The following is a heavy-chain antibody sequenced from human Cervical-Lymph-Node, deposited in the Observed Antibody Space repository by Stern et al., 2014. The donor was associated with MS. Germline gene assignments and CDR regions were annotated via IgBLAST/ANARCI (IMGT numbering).Heavy chain of an antibody. J-gene: IGHJ6*02. CDR2: SNVGIGNT. CDR3: ARADTSPAYYYYGMDV. V-gene: IGHV1-3*01. Sequence: LQLVESGTDVEKPGASVKVSCKASGFTFTSSVIHWVRQAPGQRPEWRGWSNVGIGNTKYSQTFQGRVTITRDTSASTVYLELSSLRSEDTAVYYCARADTSPAYYYYGMDVWGQGTTVTVSS. CDR1: GFTFTSSV.